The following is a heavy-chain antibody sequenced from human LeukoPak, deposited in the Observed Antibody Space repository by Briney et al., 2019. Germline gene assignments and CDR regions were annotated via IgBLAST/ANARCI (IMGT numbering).Heavy chain of an antibody. J-gene: IGHJ4*02. CDR1: GFTFSGSA. CDR2: IRSKANSYAT. D-gene: IGHD1-26*01. Sequence: GGSLRLSCAASGFTFSGSAMHWVRQASGKGLEWVGRIRSKANSYATAYAASVKGRFTISRDDSKNTAYLQMNSLKTEDTAVYYCTSWSIVGAIPSVTANYWGQGTLVTVSS. V-gene: IGHV3-73*01. CDR3: TSWSIVGAIPSVTANY.